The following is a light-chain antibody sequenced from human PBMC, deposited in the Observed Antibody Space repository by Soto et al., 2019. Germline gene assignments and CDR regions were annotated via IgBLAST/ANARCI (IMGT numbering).Light chain of an antibody. V-gene: IGLV2-14*01. CDR2: EVS. J-gene: IGLJ1*01. CDR1: SSDVGGYNY. Sequence: QSVLTQPASVSGSPGQSITVSCTGTSSDVGGYNYVSWYQQHPGKVPKLMIYEVSNRPSGVSNRFSGSKSGNTASLTISGLQAEDEADYYCNSYTSSSTLYVFGTGTKVTVL. CDR3: NSYTSSSTLYV.